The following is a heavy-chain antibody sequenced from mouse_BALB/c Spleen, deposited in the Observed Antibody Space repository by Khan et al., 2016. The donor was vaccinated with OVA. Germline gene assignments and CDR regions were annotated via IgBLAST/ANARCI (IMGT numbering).Heavy chain of an antibody. V-gene: IGHV14-1*02. CDR1: GFNIKDYY. J-gene: IGHJ3*01. CDR2: IDPENGNT. D-gene: IGHD2-3*01. CDR3: ARAGYSPWFAY. Sequence: LQQSGAELVRPGALVKLSCKASGFNIKDYYIHWVKQRPEQGLEWIGWIDPENGNTIYDPKFQGKANITADTSSNTAYLHFSSLASEDTAVYYCARAGYSPWFAYWGQGTLVTVSA.